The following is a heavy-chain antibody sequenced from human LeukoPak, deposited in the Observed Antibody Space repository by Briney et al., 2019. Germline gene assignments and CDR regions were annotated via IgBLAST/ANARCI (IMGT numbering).Heavy chain of an antibody. J-gene: IGHJ5*02. Sequence: SETLSLTCTVSGGSISSYYWSWIRQPPGKGLEWIGYIYYSGSTNYNPSLKSRVTISVDTSKNQFSLKLSSVTAADTAVYYCARGAPYSSSWYRWGQGNLVTVSS. CDR3: ARGAPYSSSWYR. D-gene: IGHD6-13*01. CDR2: IYYSGST. CDR1: GGSISSYY. V-gene: IGHV4-59*01.